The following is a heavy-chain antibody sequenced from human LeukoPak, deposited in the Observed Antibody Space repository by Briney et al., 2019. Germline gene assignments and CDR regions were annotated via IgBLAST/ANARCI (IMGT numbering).Heavy chain of an antibody. Sequence: GGSLRLSCAASAFTFSSYEMNWVRQAPGKGLEWVSYISSSAHTIYYAASVKGRFTISRDNAKNSLYLQMNSLRAEDTALYYCARASRYDGGGYGLDVWGQGTTVTVSS. CDR3: ARASRYDGGGYGLDV. CDR2: ISSSAHTI. D-gene: IGHD3-22*01. J-gene: IGHJ6*02. V-gene: IGHV3-48*03. CDR1: AFTFSSYE.